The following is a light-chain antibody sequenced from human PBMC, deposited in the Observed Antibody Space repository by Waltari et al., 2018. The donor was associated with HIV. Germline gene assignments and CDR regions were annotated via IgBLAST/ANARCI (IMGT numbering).Light chain of an antibody. CDR2: GHS. CDR3: QSYDSSLSGSV. CDR1: SSNIGAGYD. V-gene: IGLV1-40*01. J-gene: IGLJ2*01. Sequence: QSVLTQPPSVSGAPGQRVTISCTGSSSNIGAGYDVHWYQQLPGTAPKLLIYGHSKRPSGVPDRFSGSKSGTSASLAITGLQAEDEADYYCQSYDSSLSGSVFGGGTKLTVL.